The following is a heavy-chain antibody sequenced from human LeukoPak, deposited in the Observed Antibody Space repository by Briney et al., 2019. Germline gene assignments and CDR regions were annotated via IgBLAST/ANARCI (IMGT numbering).Heavy chain of an antibody. CDR1: GGSFSGYY. Sequence: PSETLSLTCAVYGGSFSGYYWSWIRQPPGKGLEWIGEINHSGSTNYNPSLKSRVTISVDTSKNQFSLKLSSVTAADTAVYYCASAYGSGSSIYYFDYWGQGTLVTVSP. CDR2: INHSGST. CDR3: ASAYGSGSSIYYFDY. V-gene: IGHV4-34*01. D-gene: IGHD3-10*01. J-gene: IGHJ4*02.